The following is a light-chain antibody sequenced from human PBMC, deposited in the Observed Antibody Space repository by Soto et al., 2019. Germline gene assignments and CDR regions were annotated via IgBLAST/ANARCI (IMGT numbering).Light chain of an antibody. CDR1: QSLLYYSNNNNY. CDR2: WAS. CDR3: QQYYGIPLP. V-gene: IGKV4-1*01. Sequence: DIVMTQSPDSLAVSLGERATINCKSNQSLLYYSNNNNYLGWYQQKPGQSPRLLIYWASNREVGVPDRFSGSGSVTDLTVTINSLQAADVAVYYCQQYYGIPLPFGPGTKVHIK. J-gene: IGKJ3*01.